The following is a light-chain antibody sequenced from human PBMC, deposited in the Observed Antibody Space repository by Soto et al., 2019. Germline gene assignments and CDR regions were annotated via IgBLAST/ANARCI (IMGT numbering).Light chain of an antibody. CDR1: QSISTW. Sequence: DIQMTQSPSTMSASVGDRVTITCRANQSISTWLAWYQRKPGKAPKLLIYKASSLESGVPSRFSGSVSGTEFTLTISSLQPDDFATYCCQQYDSYSFTFGPGTKVDIK. J-gene: IGKJ3*01. CDR3: QQYDSYSFT. V-gene: IGKV1-5*03. CDR2: KAS.